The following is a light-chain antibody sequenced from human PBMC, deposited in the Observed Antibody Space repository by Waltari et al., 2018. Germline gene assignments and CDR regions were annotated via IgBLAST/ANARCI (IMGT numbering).Light chain of an antibody. Sequence: DIQMTQSPSSLSASVGDRVTITCQASQDIYTDLAWYQQKPGKVPSLLVYHASTLKSGVPSRFSGSGSGTEFTLTISSLQPEDFATYYCQHGFGTPLSFGGGTKVE. J-gene: IGKJ4*01. CDR3: QHGFGTPLS. CDR2: HAS. CDR1: QDIYTD. V-gene: IGKV1-9*01.